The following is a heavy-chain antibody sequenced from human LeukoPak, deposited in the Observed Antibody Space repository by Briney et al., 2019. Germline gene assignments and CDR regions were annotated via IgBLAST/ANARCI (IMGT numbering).Heavy chain of an antibody. CDR2: LNPNSGNT. V-gene: IGHV1-8*03. J-gene: IGHJ5*02. CDR3: ARMTVSGRDNWFDP. CDR1: GYTFTSCD. D-gene: IGHD6-19*01. Sequence: GASVKVSCKASGYTFTSCDINWVRQATGQGLEWMGWLNPNSGNTGYAQKFQGRVTITRNTSISTAYMELSSLRSEDTAVYYCARMTVSGRDNWFDPWGQGTLVTVSS.